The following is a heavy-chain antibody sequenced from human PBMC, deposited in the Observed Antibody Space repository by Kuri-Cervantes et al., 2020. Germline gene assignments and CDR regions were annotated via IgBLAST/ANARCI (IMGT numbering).Heavy chain of an antibody. CDR1: GFTFSSYS. Sequence: GGSLRLSCAASGFTFSSYSMNWVRQAPGKGLEWVSYISSSGSTIYYADSVKGRFTISRDNAKNSLYLQMNSLRAEDTAVYYCAREDTRGMDVWGQGTTVTVSS. D-gene: IGHD5-18*01. J-gene: IGHJ6*02. CDR3: AREDTRGMDV. V-gene: IGHV3-48*04. CDR2: ISSSGSTI.